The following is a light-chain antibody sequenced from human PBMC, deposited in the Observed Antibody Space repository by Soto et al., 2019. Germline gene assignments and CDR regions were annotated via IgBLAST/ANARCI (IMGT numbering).Light chain of an antibody. V-gene: IGLV4-69*01. CDR2: VNSDGRH. CDR1: SGHSSYA. J-gene: IGLJ2*01. CDR3: QTWGTGTKRE. Sequence: QLVLTQPPSASASLGASVKLTCTLSSGHSSYAIAWHQQQSEKGPRYLMKVNSDGRHSRGDGIPDRFSGSSSGAERYLTISSLQSEDEADYYCQTWGTGTKREFGGGTQLTVL.